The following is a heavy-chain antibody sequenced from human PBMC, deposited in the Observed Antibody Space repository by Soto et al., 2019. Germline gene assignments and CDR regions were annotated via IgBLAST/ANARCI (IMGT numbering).Heavy chain of an antibody. J-gene: IGHJ4*02. D-gene: IGHD1-1*01. CDR2: INAGNGNT. V-gene: IGHV1-3*05. Sequence: QVQLVQSGAEEKKPGASVKVSCKASGYTFTGYAMHWVRQAPGQRLEWMGWINAGNGNTKYSQKFQGRVTITRDTAARTSSMELRRLRSEDTAVYYGARAVEVLADLDYWGQGTLGTVSS. CDR3: ARAVEVLADLDY. CDR1: GYTFTGYA.